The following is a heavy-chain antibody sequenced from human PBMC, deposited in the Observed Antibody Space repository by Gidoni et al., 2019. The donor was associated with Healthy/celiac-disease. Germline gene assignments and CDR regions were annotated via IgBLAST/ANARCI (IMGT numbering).Heavy chain of an antibody. V-gene: IGHV1-3*01. CDR2: INAGNGNT. Sequence: QVQLVQSGAEVKKPGASVKVSCKASGYTFTSYAMHWVRQAPGQRLEWMGWINAGNGNTKYSQKFQGRVTITRDTSASTAYMELSSLRSEDTAVYYCARAGVVIISGWFDPWGQGTLVTVSS. CDR1: GYTFTSYA. D-gene: IGHD3-3*01. J-gene: IGHJ5*02. CDR3: ARAGVVIISGWFDP.